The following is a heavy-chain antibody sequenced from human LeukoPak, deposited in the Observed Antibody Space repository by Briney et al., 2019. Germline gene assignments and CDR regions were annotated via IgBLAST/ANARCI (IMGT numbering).Heavy chain of an antibody. J-gene: IGHJ5*02. D-gene: IGHD6-19*01. CDR3: AKAVAARWLDP. CDR1: GFTFSSYW. Sequence: GGSLRLSCAASGFTFSSYWMSWVRQAPGKGLECVANIKEDGSEKNYVDSVKGRFTISRDNAKNSLYLQMNSLRAEDTAVYYCAKAVAARWLDPWGQETLVIVSS. CDR2: IKEDGSEK. V-gene: IGHV3-7*01.